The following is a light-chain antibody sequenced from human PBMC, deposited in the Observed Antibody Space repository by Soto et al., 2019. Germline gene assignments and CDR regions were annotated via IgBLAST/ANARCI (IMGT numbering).Light chain of an antibody. V-gene: IGKV3-15*01. CDR2: SAS. J-gene: IGKJ5*01. CDR3: QQYNEWPPIT. Sequence: ETVMTQSPATLSVPPVERATLSCRASQSVGSNLAWYQQKPGQAPRLLIYSASTRATGIPARFSGSGSGTEFTLTISSLQSEDSAVYYCQQYNEWPPITFGQGTRLEIK. CDR1: QSVGSN.